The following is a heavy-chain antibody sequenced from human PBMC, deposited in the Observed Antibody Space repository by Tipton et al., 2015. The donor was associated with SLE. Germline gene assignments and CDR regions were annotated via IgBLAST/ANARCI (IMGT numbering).Heavy chain of an antibody. D-gene: IGHD3-3*01. CDR3: VRAVSGYFNFCYMDV. V-gene: IGHV4-59*12. CDR2: VYYSGST. Sequence: TLSLTCTVSGFSFSSYYWSWIRQPPGKGLEWIGYVYYSGSTNYNPSLRGRITTSLDTSNNQFSLRLSSVTAADTAVYYCVRAVSGYFNFCYMDVWGRGTTVTISS. J-gene: IGHJ6*03. CDR1: GFSFSSYY.